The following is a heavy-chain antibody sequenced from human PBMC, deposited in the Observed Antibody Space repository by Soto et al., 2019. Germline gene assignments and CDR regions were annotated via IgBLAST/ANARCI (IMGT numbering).Heavy chain of an antibody. D-gene: IGHD2-2*01. CDR1: GFTFSDYY. J-gene: IGHJ6*03. V-gene: IGHV3-11*01. CDR3: AREGGCSSTSCPSGQYYMDV. CDR2: ISSSGSTI. Sequence: QVQLVESGGGLVKPGGSLRLSCPASGFTFSDYYMSWIRQAPGKGLEWVSYISSSGSTIYYADSVKGRFTISRDNAKNSLYVQMNSLRAEDTAVYYCAREGGCSSTSCPSGQYYMDVWGKGTTVTVSS.